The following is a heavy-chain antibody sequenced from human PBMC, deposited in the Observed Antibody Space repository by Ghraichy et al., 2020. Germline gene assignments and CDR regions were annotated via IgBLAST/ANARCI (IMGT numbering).Heavy chain of an antibody. CDR2: ISSSSSTI. CDR1: GFTFSSYS. J-gene: IGHJ3*02. Sequence: GGSLRLSCAASGFTFSSYSMNWVRQAPGKGLEWVSYISSSSSTIYYADSVKGRFTISRDNAKNSLYLQMNSLRAEDTAVYYCARTGPMGYCSGGSCYSPDALDIWGQGTMVTGSS. V-gene: IGHV3-48*01. CDR3: ARTGPMGYCSGGSCYSPDALDI. D-gene: IGHD2-15*01.